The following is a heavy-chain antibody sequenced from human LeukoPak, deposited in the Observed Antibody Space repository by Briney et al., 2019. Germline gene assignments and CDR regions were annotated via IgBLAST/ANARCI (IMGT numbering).Heavy chain of an antibody. CDR3: ARSSSWYPHDAFDI. CDR1: GFIFSNYM. Sequence: GGSLRLSCAASGFIFSNYMMNWVRQAPGKGLEWVSYADSVKSRFTISRDNAKNSLYLQMNSLRAEDTAVYYCARSSSWYPHDAFDIWGQGTMVTVSS. D-gene: IGHD6-13*01. J-gene: IGHJ3*02. V-gene: IGHV3-21*01.